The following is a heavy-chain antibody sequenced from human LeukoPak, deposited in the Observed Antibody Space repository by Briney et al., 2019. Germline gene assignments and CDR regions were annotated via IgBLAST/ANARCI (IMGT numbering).Heavy chain of an antibody. J-gene: IGHJ6*02. D-gene: IGHD3-22*01. CDR1: GYTFTSYY. CDR2: INPSGGST. Sequence: ASVKVSCKASGYTFTSYYMHWVRQAPGQGLEWMGIINPSGGSTSYAQKLQGRVTMTRDTSTSTVYMELSSLRSEDTAVYYCARVPYYYDSSGYYYYYYGMDVWGQGTTVTVSS. V-gene: IGHV1-46*01. CDR3: ARVPYYYDSSGYYYYYYGMDV.